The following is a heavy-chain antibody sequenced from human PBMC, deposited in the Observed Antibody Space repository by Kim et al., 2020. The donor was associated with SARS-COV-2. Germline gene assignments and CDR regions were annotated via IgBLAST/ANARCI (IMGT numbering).Heavy chain of an antibody. Sequence: SETLSLTCAVYGGSFSGYYWSWIRQPPGKGLAWIGEINHSGSTNYNPSLKSRVTISVDTSKNQFSLKLSSVTAADTAVYYCPRFFCSSTSPKRNWFDPWG. D-gene: IGHD2-2*01. CDR3: PRFFCSSTSPKRNWFDP. V-gene: IGHV4-34*01. CDR1: GGSFSGYY. CDR2: INHSGST. J-gene: IGHJ5*02.